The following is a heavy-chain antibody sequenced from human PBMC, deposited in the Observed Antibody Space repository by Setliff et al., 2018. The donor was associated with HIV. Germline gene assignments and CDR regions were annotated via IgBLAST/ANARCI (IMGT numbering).Heavy chain of an antibody. CDR3: AKDPRAAVATICDY. V-gene: IGHV3-23*01. J-gene: IGHJ4*02. D-gene: IGHD5-12*01. CDR2: ISGSGGTT. CDR1: GFTFSSYA. Sequence: PGGSLRLSCAASGFTFSSYAMSWVRQAPGKGLEWVSVISGSGGTTYYADSVKGRFTISRDNSKNTLYLQMNSLRAEDTAVYYCAKDPRAAVATICDYWGQGTLVTVS.